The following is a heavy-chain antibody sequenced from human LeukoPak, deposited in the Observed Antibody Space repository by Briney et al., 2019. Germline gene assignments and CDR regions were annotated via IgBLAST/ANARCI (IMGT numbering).Heavy chain of an antibody. CDR3: ATLGSFDY. J-gene: IGHJ4*02. D-gene: IGHD7-27*01. CDR2: MYYSGRT. V-gene: IGHV4-59*01. Sequence: SETLSLTCTVSGGSISGYYWNWIRQPPGKGLEWIGYMYYSGRTSYNPSLKSRVTLSVDTSKNQFSLKLSSVTAADTAVYYCATLGSFDYWGQGTLVTVSS. CDR1: GGSISGYY.